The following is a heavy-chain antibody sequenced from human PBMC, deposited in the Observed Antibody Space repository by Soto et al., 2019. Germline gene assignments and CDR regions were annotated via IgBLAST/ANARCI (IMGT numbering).Heavy chain of an antibody. CDR3: GRHVYETGFAP. CDR2: IYHSGST. V-gene: IGHV4-30-2*01. Sequence: PSETLSLTCAVSGGSISSGGYSWSWIRQPPGKGLEWIGYIYHSGSTIYNPSLESRVTISVDTSKNQFSLKLNSVTAGDRAVYYCGRHVYETGFAPGGKGTLVTVPS. D-gene: IGHD5-12*01. J-gene: IGHJ5*02. CDR1: GGSISSGGYS.